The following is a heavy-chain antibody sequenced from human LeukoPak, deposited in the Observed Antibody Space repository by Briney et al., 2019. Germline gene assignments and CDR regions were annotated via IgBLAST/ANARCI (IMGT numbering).Heavy chain of an antibody. CDR3: ARLGGWFDP. Sequence: SQTLSLTCTVSGGSISSGSYYWSWIRQPAGKGLEWIGRIYTSGSTNYNPSLKSRVTISVDTSKNQFSLKLSSVTAADTAVYYCARLGGWFDPWGQGTLVTVSS. J-gene: IGHJ5*02. CDR1: GGSISSGSYY. D-gene: IGHD3-16*01. V-gene: IGHV4-61*02. CDR2: IYTSGST.